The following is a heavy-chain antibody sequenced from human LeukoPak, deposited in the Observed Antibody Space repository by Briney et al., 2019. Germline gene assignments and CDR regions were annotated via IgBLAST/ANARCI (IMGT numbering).Heavy chain of an antibody. CDR2: ISGSGGST. CDR3: AKDSSPLRYFDWLLEEAAPDQGKFDP. D-gene: IGHD3-9*01. CDR1: GFTFSSYA. Sequence: GGSLRLSCAASGFTFSSYAMSWVRQAPGKGLEWVSAISGSGGSTYYADSVKGRFTISRDNSQNTLYLQMNSLRAEDTAVYYCAKDSSPLRYFDWLLEEAAPDQGKFDPWGQGTLVTVSS. V-gene: IGHV3-23*01. J-gene: IGHJ5*02.